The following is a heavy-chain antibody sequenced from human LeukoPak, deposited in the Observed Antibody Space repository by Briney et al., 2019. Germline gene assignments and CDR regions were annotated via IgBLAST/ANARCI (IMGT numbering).Heavy chain of an antibody. CDR3: ASSRLYDSSGPLAY. CDR2: INHRGNT. Sequence: SETLSLTCAVYGGSFSGYYWSWIGQPPGKGLEWIGEINHRGNTNYNPSLKSRVTISVDTSKNHFSLKLTSVTAVDTAVYYCASSRLYDSSGPLAYWGQGTLVTVSS. CDR1: GGSFSGYY. D-gene: IGHD3-22*01. J-gene: IGHJ4*02. V-gene: IGHV4-34*01.